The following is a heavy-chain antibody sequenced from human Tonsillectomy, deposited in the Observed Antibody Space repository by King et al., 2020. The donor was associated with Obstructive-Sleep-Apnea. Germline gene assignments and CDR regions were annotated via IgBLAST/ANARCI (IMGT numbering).Heavy chain of an antibody. CDR1: GDSISSGDYY. D-gene: IGHD4-17*01. Sequence: QLQESGPGLVKPSQTLSLTCTVSGDSISSGDYYWSWIRQPPGKGLEWIGYIYYSGNTYYNPSLKSRVTQSLDTSKNQFSLKPNSVTAADTAVYYCARFGDYDNHLFDYWGQGTLVTVSS. CDR2: IYYSGNT. V-gene: IGHV4-30-4*01. J-gene: IGHJ4*02. CDR3: ARFGDYDNHLFDY.